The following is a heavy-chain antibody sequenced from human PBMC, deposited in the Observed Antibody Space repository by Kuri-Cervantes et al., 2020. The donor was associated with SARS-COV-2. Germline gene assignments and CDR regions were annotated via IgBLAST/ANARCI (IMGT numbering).Heavy chain of an antibody. J-gene: IGHJ4*02. CDR3: ARSVSTQHYDFWISPTTTPYLNDY. V-gene: IGHV3-74*01. CDR2: INSDGSST. Sequence: GESLKISCAASGFTFSSYWMHWVRQAPGKGLVWVSRINSDGSSTSYADSVKGRFTISRDNAKNTLYLQMNSLRAEDTAVYYCARSVSTQHYDFWISPTTTPYLNDYWGQGTLVTVSS. D-gene: IGHD3-3*01. CDR1: GFTFSSYW.